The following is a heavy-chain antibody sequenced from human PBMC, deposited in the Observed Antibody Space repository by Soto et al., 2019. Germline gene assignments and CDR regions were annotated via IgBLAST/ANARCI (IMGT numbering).Heavy chain of an antibody. J-gene: IGHJ6*02. CDR3: AKVGYCSGGSCHPYYYYGMDV. D-gene: IGHD2-15*01. CDR2: ISYDGSNK. Sequence: ESGGGVVQPGRSLRLSCAASGFTFSSYGMHWVRQAPGKGLEWVAVISYDGSNKYYADSVKGRFTISRDNSKNTLYLQMNSLRAEDTAVYYCAKVGYCSGGSCHPYYYYGMDVWGQGTTVTVSS. V-gene: IGHV3-30*18. CDR1: GFTFSSYG.